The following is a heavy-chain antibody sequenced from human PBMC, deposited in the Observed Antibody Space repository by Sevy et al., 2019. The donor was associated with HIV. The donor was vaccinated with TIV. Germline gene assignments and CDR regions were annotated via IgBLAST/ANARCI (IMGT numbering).Heavy chain of an antibody. V-gene: IGHV1-18*01. Sequence: ASVKVSCKASGYTFTSYGISWVRQAPGQGLEWMGWISAYIGKTTYAQKLQGRVTMTKDKSTSTAYMELRSLRSDETAVYYCARDRAQITFGGVIGPDDAFDIWGQGTMVTVSS. CDR3: ARDRAQITFGGVIGPDDAFDI. CDR2: ISAYIGKT. J-gene: IGHJ3*02. D-gene: IGHD3-16*02. CDR1: GYTFTSYG.